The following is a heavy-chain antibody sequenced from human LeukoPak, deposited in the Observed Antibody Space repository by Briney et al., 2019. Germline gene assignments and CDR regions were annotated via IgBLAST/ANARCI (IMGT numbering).Heavy chain of an antibody. V-gene: IGHV1-69*01. CDR1: GGTFSSYA. Sequence: SVKVSCKASGGTFSSYAISWVRQAPGQGLEWMGGLTPIFGTANYAQKFQGRVTITADESTSTAYMELSSLRSEDTAVYYCAKGDSSGYLDPPNWFDPWGQGTLVTVPS. D-gene: IGHD3-22*01. CDR3: AKGDSSGYLDPPNWFDP. CDR2: LTPIFGTA. J-gene: IGHJ5*02.